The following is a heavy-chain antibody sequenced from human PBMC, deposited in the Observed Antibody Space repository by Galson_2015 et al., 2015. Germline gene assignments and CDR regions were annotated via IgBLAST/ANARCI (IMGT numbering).Heavy chain of an antibody. J-gene: IGHJ3*02. CDR1: GFTFEDYW. Sequence: SLRLSCAASGFTFEDYWLHWVRHAPGRGLEWVSLIDKKGEKVFYGDPVKGRFAISRDNRRRSLYLQMNSLRADDSALYYCAKEKLGTSWVSFDIWGQGTMVTVSS. CDR3: AKEKLGTSWVSFDI. D-gene: IGHD3-16*01. CDR2: IDKKGEKV. V-gene: IGHV3-43*01.